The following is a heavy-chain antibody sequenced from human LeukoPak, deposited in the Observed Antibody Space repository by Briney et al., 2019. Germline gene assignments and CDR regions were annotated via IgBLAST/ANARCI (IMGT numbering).Heavy chain of an antibody. D-gene: IGHD3-3*01. V-gene: IGHV1-2*02. CDR1: GYTFTGYY. Sequence: ASVKVSCKASGYTFTGYYMHWVQQAPGQGLEWMGWINPNSGGTNYAQKFQGRVTMTRDTSISTAYMELSRLRSDDTAVYYCARDPRGSYDFWSGLHDYWGQGTLVTVSS. CDR2: INPNSGGT. J-gene: IGHJ4*02. CDR3: ARDPRGSYDFWSGLHDY.